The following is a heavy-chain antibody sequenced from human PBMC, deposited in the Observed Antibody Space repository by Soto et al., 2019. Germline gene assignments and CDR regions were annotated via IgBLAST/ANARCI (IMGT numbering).Heavy chain of an antibody. CDR2: ISSSSSYI. D-gene: IGHD2-2*01. V-gene: IGHV3-21*01. CDR1: GFTFSNYS. CDR3: ARGGPDNLVVVPQPMDV. J-gene: IGHJ6*03. Sequence: EVQLVESGGGLVKPGGSLRLSCAASGFTFSNYSMNWVRQAPGKGLEWVSSISSSSSYIYYADSVKGRFPISRDNAKNSLYLHMNSLRAEDTAVYYCARGGPDNLVVVPQPMDVWGKGTTVTVSS.